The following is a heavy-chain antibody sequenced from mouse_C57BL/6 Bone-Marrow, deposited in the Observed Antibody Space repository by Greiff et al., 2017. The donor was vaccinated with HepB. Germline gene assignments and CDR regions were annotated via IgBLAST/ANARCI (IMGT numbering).Heavy chain of an antibody. V-gene: IGHV5-17*01. CDR1: GFTFSDYG. J-gene: IGHJ3*01. D-gene: IGHD4-1*01. CDR3: ARLPYHWACFAY. Sequence: EVMLVESGGGLVKPGGSLKLSCAASGFTFSDYGMHWVRQAPEKGLEWVAYICSGSSTIYYADTVKGRFTISRDNAKNTLFLQMTSLRSEDSARYYWARLPYHWACFAYWGQGTLVTVSA. CDR2: ICSGSSTI.